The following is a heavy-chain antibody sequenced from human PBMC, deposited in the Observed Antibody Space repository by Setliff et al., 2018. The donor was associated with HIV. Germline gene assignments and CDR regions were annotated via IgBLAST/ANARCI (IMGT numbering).Heavy chain of an antibody. D-gene: IGHD5-18*01. V-gene: IGHV4-59*11. Sequence: TLSLTCTVSSGFISSHYWSWIRQPPGKGLEWIGYIYYSGNTNYNPSLKSRVTISVDTSKNQFSLNLSSVTAADTAVYYCARANSIKGYSYGPDAFDIWGQGTMVTVSS. CDR1: SGFISSHY. J-gene: IGHJ3*02. CDR2: IYYSGNT. CDR3: ARANSIKGYSYGPDAFDI.